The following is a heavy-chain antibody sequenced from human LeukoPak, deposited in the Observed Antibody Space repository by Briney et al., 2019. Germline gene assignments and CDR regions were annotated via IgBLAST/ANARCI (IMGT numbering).Heavy chain of an antibody. V-gene: IGHV1-2*02. J-gene: IGHJ5*01. CDR3: ARVSGTTTGDWFDS. CDR1: GYTFTGYY. D-gene: IGHD1-7*01. Sequence: ASVKVSCMASGYTFTGYYMHWVRQAPGQGLEWMGWINPNSGGTNYAQKFQGRVTMTRDTSISTAYMELSRLRSDDTAVYYCARVSGTTTGDWFDSWGQGTLVTVSS. CDR2: INPNSGGT.